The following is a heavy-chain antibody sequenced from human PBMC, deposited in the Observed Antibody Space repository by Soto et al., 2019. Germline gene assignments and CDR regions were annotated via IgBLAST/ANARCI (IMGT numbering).Heavy chain of an antibody. V-gene: IGHV3-23*01. CDR1: GCTFSSYA. Sequence: GGSLRLSCAASGCTFSSYAMSWVRQAPGKGLEWVSAISGSGGSTYYADSVKGRFTISRDNSKNTLYLQMNSLRAEDTAVYYCAKIVSSSEPDSSGWSAFDYWGQGTLVTVSS. CDR3: AKIVSSSEPDSSGWSAFDY. J-gene: IGHJ4*02. CDR2: ISGSGGST. D-gene: IGHD6-19*01.